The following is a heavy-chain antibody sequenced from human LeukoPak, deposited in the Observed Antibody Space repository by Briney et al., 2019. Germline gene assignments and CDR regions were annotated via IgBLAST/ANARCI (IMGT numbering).Heavy chain of an antibody. CDR2: INPSGGST. V-gene: IGHV1-46*01. CDR3: ARVESGRYYGSGSWLDY. J-gene: IGHJ4*02. D-gene: IGHD3-10*01. CDR1: GYTFTSYY. Sequence: ASVKVSCKASGYTFTSYYMHWVRQAPGQGLEWMGIINPSGGSTSYAQKFQGRVTMTRDMSTSTVYMELSSLRSEDTAVYYCARVESGRYYGSGSWLDYWGQGTLVTVSS.